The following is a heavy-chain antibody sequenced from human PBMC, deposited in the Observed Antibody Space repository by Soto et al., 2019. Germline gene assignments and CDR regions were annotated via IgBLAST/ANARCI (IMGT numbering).Heavy chain of an antibody. V-gene: IGHV3-30-3*01. D-gene: IGHD2-8*01. Sequence: QVQLVESGGGVVQPGRSLRLSCAASGFTFSSYAMHWVRQAPGKGLEWVAVISYDGSNKYYADSVKGRFTISRDNSKNTLYLQRNSLRAEDTAVYYCARDCKTSKWCMLHWGQGTLVTVSS. CDR1: GFTFSSYA. J-gene: IGHJ4*02. CDR2: ISYDGSNK. CDR3: ARDCKTSKWCMLH.